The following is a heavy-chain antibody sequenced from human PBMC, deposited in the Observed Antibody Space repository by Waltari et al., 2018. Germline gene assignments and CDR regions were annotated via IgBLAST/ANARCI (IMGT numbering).Heavy chain of an antibody. D-gene: IGHD2-15*01. J-gene: IGHJ5*02. V-gene: IGHV1-2*02. Sequence: QVQLVQSGAEVKKPGASVKVSCKASGYTFTGYYMHWVRQAPGQGLEWMGWINPNSGGTNYAQKFQGRVTMTRDTSISTAYMELSRLRSDDTAVYYCARMRKNGSGRTWGQGWFDPWGQGTLVTVSS. CDR1: GYTFTGYY. CDR3: ARMRKNGSGRTWGQGWFDP. CDR2: INPNSGGT.